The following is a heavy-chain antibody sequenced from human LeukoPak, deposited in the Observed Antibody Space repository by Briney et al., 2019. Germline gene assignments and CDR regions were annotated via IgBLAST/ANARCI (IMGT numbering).Heavy chain of an antibody. J-gene: IGHJ4*02. D-gene: IGHD1-7*01. CDR2: VRVSGGTT. Sequence: GGSLRLSRADSGFTPERNGLSWGREAPGKGRECGSVVRVSGGTTYYADSVKGRFTISRDNSKNMLYLQMYNLRAEDTAVYYYAKDRDGGTNTWAKVFDYWGQGTLVTVSS. V-gene: IGHV3-23*01. CDR3: AKDRDGGTNTWAKVFDY. CDR1: GFTPERNG.